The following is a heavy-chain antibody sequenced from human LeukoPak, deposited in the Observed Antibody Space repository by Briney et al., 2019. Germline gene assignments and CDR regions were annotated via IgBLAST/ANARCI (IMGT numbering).Heavy chain of an antibody. J-gene: IGHJ4*02. Sequence: PSETLSLTCTVSGGSISSSSYYWGWIRQPPGKGLEWIGSIYYSGSTYYNPSLKSRVTISVDTSKNQFSLKLSSVTAADTAVYYCARDSPGIYYYDSSGYRTFDYWGQGTLVTVSS. CDR1: GGSISSSSYY. V-gene: IGHV4-39*07. CDR2: IYYSGST. D-gene: IGHD3-22*01. CDR3: ARDSPGIYYYDSSGYRTFDY.